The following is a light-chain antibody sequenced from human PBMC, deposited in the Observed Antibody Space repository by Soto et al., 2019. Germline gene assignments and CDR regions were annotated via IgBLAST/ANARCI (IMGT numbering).Light chain of an antibody. J-gene: IGLJ1*01. Sequence: QSVLTQPASVSGSPGQSITISCTGTSSDVGGYNYVSWYQQHPGKAPKLMIYEVSNRPSGVSNRFSGSKSGNTASLTISGLQAEDEADYYCSSYTSSRNLFYVFGTGTKLTVL. CDR2: EVS. CDR3: SSYTSSRNLFYV. CDR1: SSDVGGYNY. V-gene: IGLV2-14*01.